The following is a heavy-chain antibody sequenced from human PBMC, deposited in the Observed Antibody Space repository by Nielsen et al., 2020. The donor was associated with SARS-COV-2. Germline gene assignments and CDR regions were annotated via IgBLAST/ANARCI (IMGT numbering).Heavy chain of an antibody. CDR2: IDPSDSYT. V-gene: IGHV5-10-1*01. Sequence: GESLKISCKGSGYSFTSHWINWVRQMPGKGLEWMGRIDPSDSYTNYSPSFQGHVSISADKSISTAYLQWNSLKASDTAMYYCARDGALGVAGRSWFDPWGQGTLVTVSS. CDR3: ARDGALGVAGRSWFDP. CDR1: GYSFTSHW. J-gene: IGHJ5*02. D-gene: IGHD6-19*01.